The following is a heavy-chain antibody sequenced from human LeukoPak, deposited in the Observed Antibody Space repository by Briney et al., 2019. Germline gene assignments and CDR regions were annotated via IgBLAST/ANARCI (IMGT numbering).Heavy chain of an antibody. D-gene: IGHD3-22*01. J-gene: IGHJ4*02. CDR3: ARDPSSGYYLYFDY. Sequence: GGSLRLSCAASGFTFTTYGMHWVRQAPGKGLEWVAFIQNDEIDKFYADSVKGRFTISRDNSKNTLYLQMNSLRAEDTAVYYCARDPSSGYYLYFDYWGQGTLVTVSS. CDR2: IQNDEIDK. V-gene: IGHV3-30*02. CDR1: GFTFTTYG.